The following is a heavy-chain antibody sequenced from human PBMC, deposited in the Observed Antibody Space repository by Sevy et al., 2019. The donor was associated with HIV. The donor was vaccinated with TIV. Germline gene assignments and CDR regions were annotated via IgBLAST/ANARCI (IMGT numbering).Heavy chain of an antibody. J-gene: IGHJ4*02. CDR1: GFTFSSYA. D-gene: IGHD3-3*01. Sequence: GGSLRLSCAASGFTFSSYAMHWVRQAPGKGLEWVAVISYDGSNKYYADSVKGRFTISRDNSKNTLYLQINSLRAEDTAVYYCARAPTYYDFWSGYDYWGQGTLVTVSS. CDR3: ARAPTYYDFWSGYDY. V-gene: IGHV3-30*04. CDR2: ISYDGSNK.